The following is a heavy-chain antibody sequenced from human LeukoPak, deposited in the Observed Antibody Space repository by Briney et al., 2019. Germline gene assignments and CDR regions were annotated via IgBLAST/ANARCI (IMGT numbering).Heavy chain of an antibody. V-gene: IGHV1-8*01. CDR3: AREKVGAKPDAFDI. D-gene: IGHD1-26*01. J-gene: IGHJ3*02. CDR1: GYTFTSYD. CDR2: MNPNSGNT. Sequence: ASVKVSCKASGYTFTSYDINRVRQATGQGLEWMGWMNPNSGNTGYAQKFQGRVTMTRNTSISTAYMELSSLRSEDTAVYYCAREKVGAKPDAFDIWGQGTMVTVSS.